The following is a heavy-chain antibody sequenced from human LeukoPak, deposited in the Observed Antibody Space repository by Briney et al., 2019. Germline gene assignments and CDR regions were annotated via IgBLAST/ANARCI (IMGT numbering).Heavy chain of an antibody. CDR2: IIPIFGTA. D-gene: IGHD2-21*02. CDR1: GGTFSSYA. V-gene: IGHV1-69*01. J-gene: IGHJ3*02. Sequence: SVKVSCKASGGTFSSYAISWVRQAPGQGGEWMGGIIPIFGTANYAQKFQGRVTITADESTSTAYMELSSLRSEDTAVYYCAREEREYCGGDCNDAFDIWGQGTMVTVSS. CDR3: AREEREYCGGDCNDAFDI.